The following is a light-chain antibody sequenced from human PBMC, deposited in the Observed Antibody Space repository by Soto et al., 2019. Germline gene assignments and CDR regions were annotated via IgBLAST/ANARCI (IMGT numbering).Light chain of an antibody. J-gene: IGKJ1*01. V-gene: IGKV3-20*01. Sequence: EIVLPKFPGTLPLSPGERPTLPGRASQSVSSNYLAWYQHNPGQAPRLLIYGASSRATGIPDRFSGRGSGTDVTLTISRLEPEDVAVDYCQQYGSSPRTFGQGTQVDIK. CDR1: QSVSSNY. CDR2: GAS. CDR3: QQYGSSPRT.